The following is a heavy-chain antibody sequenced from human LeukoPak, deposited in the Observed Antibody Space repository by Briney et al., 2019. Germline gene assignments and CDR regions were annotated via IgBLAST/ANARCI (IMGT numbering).Heavy chain of an antibody. J-gene: IGHJ6*02. V-gene: IGHV1-69*13. Sequence: SVTVSCTASGGTFSSYAISWVRQAPGQGLEWMGGIIPIFGTANYAQKFQGRVTITADESTSTAYMELSSLRSEDTAVYYCARVSLGNEPGSPQNYYYYGMDVWGQGTTVTVSS. CDR3: ARVSLGNEPGSPQNYYYYGMDV. CDR2: IIPIFGTA. CDR1: GGTFSSYA.